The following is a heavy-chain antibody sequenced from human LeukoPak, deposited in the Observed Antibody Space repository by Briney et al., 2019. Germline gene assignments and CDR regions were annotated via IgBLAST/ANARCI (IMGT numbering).Heavy chain of an antibody. J-gene: IGHJ4*02. V-gene: IGHV4-39*01. CDR1: GGSISSSSYY. CDR2: IYYSGST. Sequence: SETLSLTCTVSGGSISSSSYYWGWIRQPPGKGLEWIGGIYYSGSTYYNPSLKSRATISVDTSKNQFSLKLSSVTAADTAVYYCARHLRGGIFGFDYWGQGTLVTVSS. D-gene: IGHD3-3*01. CDR3: ARHLRGGIFGFDY.